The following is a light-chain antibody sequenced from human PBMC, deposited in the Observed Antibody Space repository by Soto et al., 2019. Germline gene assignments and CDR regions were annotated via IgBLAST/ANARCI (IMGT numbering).Light chain of an antibody. CDR2: GAS. CDR1: QTISGT. Sequence: IVFKQPPRAVSLSPEERATLSCRASQTISGTLAWYRQKPGQAPRLLIYGASNRATGIPARFSGSGSGTDFTLTISRLEPEDSAVYYCQQYGTLITFGQGTRLEI. CDR3: QQYGTLIT. J-gene: IGKJ5*01. V-gene: IGKV3-20*01.